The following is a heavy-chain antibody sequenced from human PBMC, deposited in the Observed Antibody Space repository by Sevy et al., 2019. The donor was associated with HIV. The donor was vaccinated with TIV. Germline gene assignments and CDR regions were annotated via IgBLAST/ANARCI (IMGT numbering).Heavy chain of an antibody. Sequence: GGSLRLSCAASGFTLSSYGMHWVRQAPGKGLEWVAVIRYDGSNKYYADSVKGRFTIYRNNSKNTQYLQMNSLKAEDKAVYYCARDRVGITISAEWGGGMDVWGQGTTVTVSS. V-gene: IGHV3-33*01. CDR3: ARDRVGITISAEWGGGMDV. CDR2: IRYDGSNK. CDR1: GFTLSSYG. D-gene: IGHD3-3*01. J-gene: IGHJ6*02.